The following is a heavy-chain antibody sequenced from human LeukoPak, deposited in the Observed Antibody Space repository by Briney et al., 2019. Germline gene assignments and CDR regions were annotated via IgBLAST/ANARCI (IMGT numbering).Heavy chain of an antibody. Sequence: ASVKVSCKVSGYTLTELSMHWVRQAPGKGLEWMGGFDPEDGETIYAQKFQGRVTMTEDTSTDTAYMELSSLRSEDTAVYYCARQWYYDILTGYHPPFDYWGQGTLVAVSS. CDR1: GYTLTELS. D-gene: IGHD3-9*01. CDR3: ARQWYYDILTGYHPPFDY. J-gene: IGHJ4*02. CDR2: FDPEDGET. V-gene: IGHV1-24*01.